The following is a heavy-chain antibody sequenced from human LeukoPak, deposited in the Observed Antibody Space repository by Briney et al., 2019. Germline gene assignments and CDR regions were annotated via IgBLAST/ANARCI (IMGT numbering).Heavy chain of an antibody. J-gene: IGHJ3*01. CDR2: IFHSGSI. Sequence: SETLSLTCAVSGYSISSGYYWGWIRQPPGKGLEWIGTIFHSGSIYYNPSLKSRVTLSVDTSKNQFSLKLSSVTVADTAVYYCARMGVFYYYESSTYYPGAFDVWGQGTMVAVSS. CDR3: ARMGVFYYYESSTYYPGAFDV. D-gene: IGHD3-22*01. V-gene: IGHV4-38-2*01. CDR1: GYSISSGYY.